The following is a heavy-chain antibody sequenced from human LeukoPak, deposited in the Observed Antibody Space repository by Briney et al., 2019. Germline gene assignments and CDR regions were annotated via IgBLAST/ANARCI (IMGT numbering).Heavy chain of an antibody. V-gene: IGHV3-9*02. D-gene: IGHD3-3*01. CDR2: ISWNSGSI. CDR3: ARGGRDTIFGVVST. J-gene: IGHJ5*02. Sequence: GGSLRLSCAASGFTSDDYAMHWVRQAPGKGLEWVSGISWNSGSIGYADSVKGRFTISRDNAKNSLYLQMNSLRAEDTAVYYCARGGRDTIFGVVSTWGQGTLVTVSS. CDR1: GFTSDDYA.